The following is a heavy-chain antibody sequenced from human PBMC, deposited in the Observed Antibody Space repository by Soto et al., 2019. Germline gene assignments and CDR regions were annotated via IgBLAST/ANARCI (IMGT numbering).Heavy chain of an antibody. CDR1: GGSISSGDYY. D-gene: IGHD3-9*01. CDR2: IYYSGII. V-gene: IGHV4-30-4*01. J-gene: IGHJ3*02. CDR3: ARVGPWYYDILTGYYSWDAFDI. Sequence: PSETLSLTCAVYGGSISSGDYYWSWIRQPPGKGLEWIAYIYYSGIIYYNPSLKSRVTMSRDTSKNQFFLNLDSVTAADTAVYYCARVGPWYYDILTGYYSWDAFDIWGQGTMVTVSS.